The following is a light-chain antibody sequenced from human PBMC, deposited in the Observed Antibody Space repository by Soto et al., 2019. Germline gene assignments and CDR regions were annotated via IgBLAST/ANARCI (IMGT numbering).Light chain of an antibody. Sequence: EIVLTQSPATLSLSPGERATLSYRASQSVSTYLAWFQQKPGQAPRLLIYGASTRATGIPDRFSGSGSGTDFTLTISGLEPEDFALYYCQQYGVTPPNTFGGGTKVDIK. CDR1: QSVSTY. J-gene: IGKJ4*01. CDR3: QQYGVTPPNT. CDR2: GAS. V-gene: IGKV3-20*01.